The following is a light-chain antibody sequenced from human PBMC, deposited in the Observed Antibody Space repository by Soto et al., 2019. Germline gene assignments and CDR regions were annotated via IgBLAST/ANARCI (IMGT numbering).Light chain of an antibody. J-gene: IGKJ3*01. Sequence: DIQMTQSPSSLSASVGDRVIITCQASQDISNYLNWYQQKPGKGPKLLIYDASNLETGVPSRFSGSGSGTDFTFTISSLQPEDIATYYCQQYDNLPFTLGPGTKVDIK. CDR3: QQYDNLPFT. V-gene: IGKV1-33*01. CDR2: DAS. CDR1: QDISNY.